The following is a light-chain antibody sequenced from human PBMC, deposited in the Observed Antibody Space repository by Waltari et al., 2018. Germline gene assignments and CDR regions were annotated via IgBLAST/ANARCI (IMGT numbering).Light chain of an antibody. CDR2: SAS. Sequence: DIQMTQSPSSLSAVVGDRVTITCRASQSIGNSLNLYQQKPGKAPQLLIYSASSLQRGVPSRFSGRGSGTEFSLTISGLQPDDFATYYCQESYSSPPSTFGQGTKVDIK. J-gene: IGKJ1*01. CDR1: QSIGNS. V-gene: IGKV1-39*01. CDR3: QESYSSPPST.